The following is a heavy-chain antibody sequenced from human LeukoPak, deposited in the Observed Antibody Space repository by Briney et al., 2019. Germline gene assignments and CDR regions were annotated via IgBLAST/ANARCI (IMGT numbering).Heavy chain of an antibody. J-gene: IGHJ6*03. V-gene: IGHV3-21*01. CDR2: ISSSSSYI. CDR1: GFTFSSYS. Sequence: GGSLRLSCAASGFTFSSYSMNWVRQAPGKGLEWVSSISSSSSYIYYADSVKGRFTISRDNAKNSLYLPMNSLRAEDTAVYYCATSPSLLRYFDWLPNYYYYYMDVWGKGTTVTVSS. CDR3: ATSPSLLRYFDWLPNYYYYYMDV. D-gene: IGHD3-9*01.